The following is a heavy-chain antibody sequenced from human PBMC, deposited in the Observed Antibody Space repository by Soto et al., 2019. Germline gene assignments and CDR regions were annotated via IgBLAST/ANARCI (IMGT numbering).Heavy chain of an antibody. CDR2: FYTSGNT. V-gene: IGHV4-4*07. J-gene: IGHJ5*02. CDR3: ASDSTGWFDP. Sequence: SETLSLTCIVSGGSVSSYYWSWIRQPAGKGLEWIGRFYTSGNTNYNPSLKSRVTMSLDTSKNQFSLKLSSVTAADTAVYFCASDSTGWFDPWGQGTLVTVS. CDR1: GGSVSSYY. D-gene: IGHD7-27*01.